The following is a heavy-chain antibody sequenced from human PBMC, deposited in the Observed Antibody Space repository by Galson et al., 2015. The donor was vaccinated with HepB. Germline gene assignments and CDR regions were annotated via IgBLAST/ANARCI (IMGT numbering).Heavy chain of an antibody. CDR3: AKDLWYDSSGLLD. J-gene: IGHJ4*02. D-gene: IGHD3-22*01. CDR1: GFTFSSYG. V-gene: IGHV3-30*18. Sequence: SLRLSCAASGFTFSSYGMHWVRQAPGKGLEWVAVISYDGSNKYYADSVKGRFTISRDNSKNTLYLQMNSLRAEDTAVYYCAKDLWYDSSGLLDWGQGTLVTVSS. CDR2: ISYDGSNK.